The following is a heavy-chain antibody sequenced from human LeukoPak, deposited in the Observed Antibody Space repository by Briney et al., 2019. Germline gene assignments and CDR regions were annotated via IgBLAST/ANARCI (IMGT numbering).Heavy chain of an antibody. J-gene: IGHJ5*02. Sequence: SETLSLTCTVSGGSISSSSYYWGWIRQPPGKGLEWIGSIYYSGSTYYNPSLKSRVTISVDTSKNQFSLKLSSATAADTAVYYCASTMVPSEFDPWGQGTLVTVSS. CDR2: IYYSGST. V-gene: IGHV4-39*01. D-gene: IGHD2-8*01. CDR3: ASTMVPSEFDP. CDR1: GGSISSSSYY.